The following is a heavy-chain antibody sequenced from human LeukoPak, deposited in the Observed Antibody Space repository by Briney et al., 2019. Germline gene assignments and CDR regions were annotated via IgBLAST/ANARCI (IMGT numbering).Heavy chain of an antibody. Sequence: NPSETLSLTCTVSGGSISSYYWSWIRQPPGKGLEWIGYIYYSGSTNYNPSLKSRVTISVDTSKNQFSLKLGSVTAADTAVYYCARDSSSWYHFDYWGQGTLVTVSS. J-gene: IGHJ4*02. CDR3: ARDSSSWYHFDY. V-gene: IGHV4-59*01. CDR2: IYYSGST. D-gene: IGHD6-13*01. CDR1: GGSISSYY.